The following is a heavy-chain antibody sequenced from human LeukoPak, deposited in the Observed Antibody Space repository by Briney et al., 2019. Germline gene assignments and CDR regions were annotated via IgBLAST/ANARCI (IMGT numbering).Heavy chain of an antibody. Sequence: SVKVSCKASGGTFSSYAISWVRQAPGQGLEWMGGIIPIFGTANYAQKFQGRVTITADESTSTAYMELSSLRSEDTAVYYCARDWGRFMVVPAAALGRGMDVWGQGTTVTVSS. D-gene: IGHD2-2*01. V-gene: IGHV1-69*13. CDR2: IIPIFGTA. CDR1: GGTFSSYA. J-gene: IGHJ6*02. CDR3: ARDWGRFMVVPAAALGRGMDV.